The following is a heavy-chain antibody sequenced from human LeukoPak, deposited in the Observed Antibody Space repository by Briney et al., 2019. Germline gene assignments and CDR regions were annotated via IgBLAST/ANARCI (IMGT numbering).Heavy chain of an antibody. CDR3: GRHNRANWFDP. CDR2: FYFSGDT. Sequence: SETLSLTCTVSGGSINRDYWSWIRQPPGKELEWIGYFYFSGDTKYNPSFKSRVTISGDTSKNQFSLKLSSVTAADTAVYYCGRHNRANWFDPWGQGTLVTVSS. V-gene: IGHV4-59*08. J-gene: IGHJ5*02. CDR1: GGSINRDY. D-gene: IGHD3-10*01.